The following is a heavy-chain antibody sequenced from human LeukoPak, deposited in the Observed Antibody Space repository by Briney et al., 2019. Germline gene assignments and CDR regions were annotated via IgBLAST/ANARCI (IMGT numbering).Heavy chain of an antibody. V-gene: IGHV3-33*01. D-gene: IGHD2-21*01. CDR3: ARGIPQTAVMPDY. Sequence: PGRSLRLSCAASGFTFSGYGRHWVRQAPGKGLGWVAVRWYDGSNKYYADSVKGRVTTSRDNSNNTLYLQMNSLRAQDTAVYYCARGIPQTAVMPDYWGQGTLVTVYS. CDR2: RWYDGSNK. J-gene: IGHJ4*02. CDR1: GFTFSGYG.